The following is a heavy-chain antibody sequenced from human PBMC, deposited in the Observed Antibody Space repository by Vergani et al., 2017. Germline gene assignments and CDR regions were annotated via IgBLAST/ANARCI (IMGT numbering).Heavy chain of an antibody. Sequence: EVQLVESGGGLVKPGGSLRLSCAASRFTFSNYAMSWVRQAPGKGLEWVSSISGSGGSTYYADSVKGRCTISRDNSKNTLYLQMNSLRADDTAVYYCAKDHGYAGVAEAFDIWGQGTMVTVSS. CDR2: ISGSGGST. CDR1: RFTFSNYA. D-gene: IGHD2-2*01. V-gene: IGHV3-23*04. CDR3: AKDHGYAGVAEAFDI. J-gene: IGHJ3*02.